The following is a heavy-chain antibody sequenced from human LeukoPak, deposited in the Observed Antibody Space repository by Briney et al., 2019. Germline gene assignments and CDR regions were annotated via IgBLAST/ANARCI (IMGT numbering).Heavy chain of an antibody. CDR3: ARDYGDYDFPVDY. CDR1: GGSISNY. CDR2: IYTSGSN. D-gene: IGHD4-17*01. J-gene: IGHJ4*02. Sequence: SETLSLTCTVSGGSISNYWSWIRQPAGKGLEWIGRIYTSGSNNYNPSLKSRVTISVDTSKNQFSLKLSSVTAADTAVYYCARDYGDYDFPVDYWGQGTLVTVSS. V-gene: IGHV4-4*07.